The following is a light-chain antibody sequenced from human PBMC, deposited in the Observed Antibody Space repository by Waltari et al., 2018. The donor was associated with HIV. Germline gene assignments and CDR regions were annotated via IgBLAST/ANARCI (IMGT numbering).Light chain of an antibody. CDR1: TSNVESNY. J-gene: IGLJ2*01. Sequence: QSVLTQPPSASGTPGQRVTISCFGGTSNVESNYVYWYQQVPGTTPKLLIYMDNERPSGVPDRFSGSKSGTSASLAVSGLRSEDEAAYYCAVWDDSLNGLVFGGGTKLTVL. CDR2: MDN. V-gene: IGLV1-47*01. CDR3: AVWDDSLNGLV.